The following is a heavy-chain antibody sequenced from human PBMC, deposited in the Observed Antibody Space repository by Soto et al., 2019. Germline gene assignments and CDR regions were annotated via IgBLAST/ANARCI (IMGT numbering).Heavy chain of an antibody. Sequence: QVQLVQSGPEVKKPGASVKVSCKASGYTFTSYGISWVRQAPGQGLEWMGWISTYNGNPNYAQKFQGRVTMTTDTSTSTAYMELRSLRSDDTAVFYCARAPLYSTSLKKAFDIWGQGTVITVSS. CDR2: ISTYNGNP. CDR1: GYTFTSYG. V-gene: IGHV1-18*01. CDR3: ARAPLYSTSLKKAFDI. D-gene: IGHD2-2*01. J-gene: IGHJ3*02.